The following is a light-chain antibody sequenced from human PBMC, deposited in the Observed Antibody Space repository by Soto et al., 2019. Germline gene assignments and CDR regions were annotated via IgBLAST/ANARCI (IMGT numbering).Light chain of an antibody. CDR1: QSIASN. V-gene: IGKV3-15*01. CDR3: QHYYNWPRT. Sequence: EIVITQSPATLSVSPGERATLSCRASQSIASNLAWYQQKPGQAPRLLMYGASTRATGIPARFSGSGSGTEFTLTISGLQSEDFAVYYCQHYYNWPRTFGQGTKVDIK. CDR2: GAS. J-gene: IGKJ1*01.